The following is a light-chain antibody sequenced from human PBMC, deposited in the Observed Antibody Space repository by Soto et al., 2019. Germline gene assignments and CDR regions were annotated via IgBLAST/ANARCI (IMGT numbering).Light chain of an antibody. V-gene: IGKV1-9*01. CDR1: QGIAGD. J-gene: IGKJ2*01. Sequence: QLTQSPSSLSASVGDRVTITCRASQGIAGDLGWYQQKPGKAPKLLIYAASTLQSGVPSRFSGSGSGTDFTLAISSLQPEDSATYYCQQLSSSPYTFGQGTKLDIK. CDR3: QQLSSSPYT. CDR2: AAS.